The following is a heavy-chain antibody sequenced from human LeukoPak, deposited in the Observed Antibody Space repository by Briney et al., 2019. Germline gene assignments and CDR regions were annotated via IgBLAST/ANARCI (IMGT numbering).Heavy chain of an antibody. V-gene: IGHV4-34*01. D-gene: IGHD3-16*01. CDR3: ARGSDFGGSPLHYFDY. CDR1: GGSFSGYY. Sequence: SETLSLTCAVYGGSFSGYYWSWIRQPPGKGLEWIGEINHSGSTNYNPSLKSRVSISVDRSKNQFSLKLSSVTAADTAVYYCARGSDFGGSPLHYFDYWGQGTLVTVSS. J-gene: IGHJ4*02. CDR2: INHSGST.